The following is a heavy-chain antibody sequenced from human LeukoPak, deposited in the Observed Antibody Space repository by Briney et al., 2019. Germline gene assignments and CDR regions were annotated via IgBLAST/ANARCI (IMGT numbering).Heavy chain of an antibody. CDR3: ARLNVASIPYYDY. Sequence: SETLSLTCTVSGGSISSYYWSWIRQPPGKGLEWIGYIHYTGSTNHNPSLKSRVTISVDTSKNQFSLKLSSLTAADTAVYYCARLNVASIPYYDYWGQGTLVTVSS. CDR1: GGSISSYY. D-gene: IGHD5-12*01. CDR2: IHYTGST. V-gene: IGHV4-59*08. J-gene: IGHJ4*02.